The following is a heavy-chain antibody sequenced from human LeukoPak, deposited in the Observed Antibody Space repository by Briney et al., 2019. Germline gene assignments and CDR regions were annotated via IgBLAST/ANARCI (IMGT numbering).Heavy chain of an antibody. CDR3: AKGSGSYFYFDY. V-gene: IGHV3-23*01. J-gene: IGHJ4*02. Sequence: GGSLRLSCAASGFTFSSYAMSWVRQAPGKGLEWVSAISGSGGSTYYADSVKGRFTISRDNSKNTLYLQMSSLRAEDTAVYYCAKGSGSYFYFDYWGQGTLVTVSS. CDR1: GFTFSSYA. CDR2: ISGSGGST. D-gene: IGHD1-26*01.